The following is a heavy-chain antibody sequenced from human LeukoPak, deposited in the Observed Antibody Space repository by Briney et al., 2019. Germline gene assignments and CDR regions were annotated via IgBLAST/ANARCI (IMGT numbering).Heavy chain of an antibody. D-gene: IGHD3-10*02. CDR1: GFTFSTYA. CDR2: ISGSGAKT. V-gene: IGHV3-23*01. CDR3: AELGITMIGGV. Sequence: GGSLRLSCAASGFTFSTYAMNWVRQAPGKGLEWVSAISGSGAKTYYADFVKGRFTISRDDSKNTLYLQMNSLRAEDTTVYYCAELGITMIGGVWGKGTTVTISS. J-gene: IGHJ6*04.